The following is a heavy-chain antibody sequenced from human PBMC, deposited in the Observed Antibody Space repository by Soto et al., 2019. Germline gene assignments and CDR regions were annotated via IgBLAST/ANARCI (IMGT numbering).Heavy chain of an antibody. CDR2: ISYDGSNK. J-gene: IGHJ6*02. CDR3: AKDFWRQGGYYYYGMDV. V-gene: IGHV3-30*18. CDR1: GFTFSSYG. D-gene: IGHD3-3*01. Sequence: GGSLRLSCAASGFTFSSYGMHWVRQAPGKGLEWVAVISYDGSNKYYADSVKGRFTISRDNSKNTLYLQMNSLRAEDTAVYYCAKDFWRQGGYYYYGMDVWGQGTTVTVSS.